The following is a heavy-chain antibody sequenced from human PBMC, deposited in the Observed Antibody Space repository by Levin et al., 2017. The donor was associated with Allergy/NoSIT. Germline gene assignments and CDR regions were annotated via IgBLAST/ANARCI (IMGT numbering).Heavy chain of an antibody. CDR2: ISYDGSNK. V-gene: IGHV3-30*18. J-gene: IGHJ4*02. CDR1: GFTFSSYG. Sequence: GESLKISCAASGFTFSSYGMHWVRQAPGKGLEWVAVISYDGSNKYYADSVKGRFTISRDNSKNTLYLQMNSLRAEDTAVYYCAKDRSPGGIVVVVAAAFDYWGQGTLVTVSS. CDR3: AKDRSPGGIVVVVAAAFDY. D-gene: IGHD2-15*01.